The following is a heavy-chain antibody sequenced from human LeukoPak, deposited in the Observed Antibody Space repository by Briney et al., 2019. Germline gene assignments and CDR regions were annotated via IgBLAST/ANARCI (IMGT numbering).Heavy chain of an antibody. CDR3: ARRYYYGSNWFDP. D-gene: IGHD3-10*01. CDR1: GGSISSSSYY. J-gene: IGHJ5*02. CDR2: IYYSGST. Sequence: PETLSLTCTVSGGSISSSSYYWGWIRQPPGKGLEWIGSIYYSGSTYYHPSLKSRVTISVDTSKNQFSLKLSSVTAADTAVYYCARRYYYGSNWFDPWGQGTLVTVSS. V-gene: IGHV4-39*01.